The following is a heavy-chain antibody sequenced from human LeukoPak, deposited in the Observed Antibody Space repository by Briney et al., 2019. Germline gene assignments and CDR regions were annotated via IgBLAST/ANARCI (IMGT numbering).Heavy chain of an antibody. CDR1: GGTFSSYA. CDR3: ARPLVVPAAIGVENLYYYYGMDV. D-gene: IGHD2-2*01. V-gene: IGHV1-69*04. J-gene: IGHJ6*02. CDR2: IIPILGIA. Sequence: ASVKVSCKTSGGTFSSYAISWVRQAPGQGLEWMGRIIPILGIANYAQKFQGRVTITADKSTSTAYMELSSLRSEDTAVYYCARPLVVPAAIGVENLYYYYGMDVWGQGTTVTVSS.